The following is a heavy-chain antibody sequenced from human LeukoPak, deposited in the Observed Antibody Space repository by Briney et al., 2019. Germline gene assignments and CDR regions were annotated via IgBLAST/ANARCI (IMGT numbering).Heavy chain of an antibody. D-gene: IGHD2-2*02. CDR3: ARGPIGYCSSTSCYTRDNWFDP. J-gene: IGHJ5*02. CDR1: GYTFTGYY. CDR2: INSNSGGT. Sequence: GASVKVSCKASGYTFTGYYMHWVRQAPGQGLEWMGWINSNSGGTNYAQKFQGRVTMTRDTSISTAYMELSRLRSDDTAVYYCARGPIGYCSSTSCYTRDNWFDPWGQGTLVTVSS. V-gene: IGHV1-2*02.